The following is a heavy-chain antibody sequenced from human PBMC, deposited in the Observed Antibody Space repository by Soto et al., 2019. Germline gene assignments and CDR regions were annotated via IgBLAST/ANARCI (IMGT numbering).Heavy chain of an antibody. V-gene: IGHV3-30*18. CDR2: ISYDGSNK. CDR1: GFTFSNFG. J-gene: IGHJ4*02. Sequence: GGSLRLSCAASGFTFSNFGMHWVRQAPGKGLEWVAVISYDGSNKYYADSVKGRFTISRDNSKNTLYLQMNSLRAEDTAVYYCAKIGYYDSSGYRPFDYWGQGTLVTVSS. CDR3: AKIGYYDSSGYRPFDY. D-gene: IGHD3-22*01.